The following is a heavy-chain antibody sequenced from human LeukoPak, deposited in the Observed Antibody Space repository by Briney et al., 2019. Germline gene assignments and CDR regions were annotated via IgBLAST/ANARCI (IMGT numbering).Heavy chain of an antibody. V-gene: IGHV4-59*01. Sequence: SETLSLTCSVSGASINGYFWNWVRQTPEKRLDWIGYVSHAGATTSNPTLKSRVSITIDTPKSQISLTMTSVTAADSALYYCARDRRGSFYTFDLWGPGTIVSVS. D-gene: IGHD1-26*01. CDR3: ARDRRGSFYTFDL. J-gene: IGHJ3*01. CDR1: GASINGYF. CDR2: VSHAGAT.